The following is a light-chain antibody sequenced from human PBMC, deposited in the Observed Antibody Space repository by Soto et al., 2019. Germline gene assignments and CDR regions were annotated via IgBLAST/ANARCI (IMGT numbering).Light chain of an antibody. V-gene: IGKV1-5*01. CDR3: QQYNSFPWT. Sequence: DTQMRQSPSTLSASVGDRVTIPSRASQSISGWLAWYQQRPGKAPKLLIYDASNLESGVPSRFSGSGSGTEFTLTISSLQPDDFATYYCQQYNSFPWTFGLGTKVDIK. CDR1: QSISGW. CDR2: DAS. J-gene: IGKJ1*01.